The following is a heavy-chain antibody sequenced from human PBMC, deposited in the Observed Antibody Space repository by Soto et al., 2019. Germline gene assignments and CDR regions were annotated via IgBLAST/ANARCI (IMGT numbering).Heavy chain of an antibody. V-gene: IGHV4-4*02. CDR2: IWHTGRP. J-gene: IGHJ4*02. CDR3: VRDSRTGCSSVNCYMH. CDR1: GDSLTNNHW. D-gene: IGHD2-15*01. Sequence: KTSETLSLTCDVSGDSLTNNHWWSWVRQAPGKGLEWIGEIWHTGRPNYNPSLKSRVAISIDKSKNHFSLKLTSVTAADTAVYYCVRDSRTGCSSVNCYMHWGQGTLVTVSS.